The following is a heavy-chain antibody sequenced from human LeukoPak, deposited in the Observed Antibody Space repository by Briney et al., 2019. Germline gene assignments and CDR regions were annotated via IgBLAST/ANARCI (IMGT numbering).Heavy chain of an antibody. CDR2: ISYDGSNK. V-gene: IGHV3-30*19. D-gene: IGHD1-26*01. CDR1: GFTFSSYG. J-gene: IGHJ4*02. Sequence: GRSLRLSCAASGFTFSSYGMHWVRQAPGKGLEWVAVISYDGSNKYYADSVKGRFTISRDNSKNTLYLQMNSLRAEDTAVYYCARDLFNYYDPRFDYWGQGTLVTVSS. CDR3: ARDLFNYYDPRFDY.